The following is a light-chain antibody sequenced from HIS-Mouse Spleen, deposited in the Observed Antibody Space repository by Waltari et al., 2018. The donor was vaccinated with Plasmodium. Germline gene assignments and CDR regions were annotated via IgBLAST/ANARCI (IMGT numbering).Light chain of an antibody. CDR1: KLGDKY. CDR2: QDS. Sequence: SYELTQPPSVSVSPGQTASITCSGDKLGDKYACWYQQKPGQSPVLVIYQDSKRPSGFTERFSGSNSGNTATLTISGTQAMDEADYYCQAWDSSTVVFGGGTKLTVL. J-gene: IGLJ2*01. V-gene: IGLV3-1*01. CDR3: QAWDSSTVV.